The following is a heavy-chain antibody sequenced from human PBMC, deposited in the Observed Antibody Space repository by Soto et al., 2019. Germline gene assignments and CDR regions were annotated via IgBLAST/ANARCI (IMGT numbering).Heavy chain of an antibody. CDR2: INSEGSST. D-gene: IGHD3-3*01. V-gene: IGHV3-74*01. Sequence: GGSLRLSCAASGFTFSSYWMHWVRQAPGKGLVWVSRINSEGSSTSYADSVKGRFTISGDNAKNTLYLQMNSLRAEDTAVYYCARPSITIFGVGFGDYYMDVWGKGTTVTVSS. J-gene: IGHJ6*03. CDR3: ARPSITIFGVGFGDYYMDV. CDR1: GFTFSSYW.